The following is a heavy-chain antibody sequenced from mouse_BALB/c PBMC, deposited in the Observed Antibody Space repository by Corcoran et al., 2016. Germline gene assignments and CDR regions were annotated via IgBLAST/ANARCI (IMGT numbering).Heavy chain of an antibody. CDR2: INPYKGGT. CDR1: GYSFTGYT. J-gene: IGHJ2*01. CDR3: AISTRSTLDY. D-gene: IGHD2-4*01. V-gene: IGHV1-18*01. Sequence: EVQLQQSGPELVKPGASMKISCKASGYSFTGYTMNWVKQSHGQNLEWIGLINPYKGGTSHTQKFKGKATLTVDKSSSTAYLELLSLTSEASADYSRAISTRSTLDYWGQGTTLTVSS.